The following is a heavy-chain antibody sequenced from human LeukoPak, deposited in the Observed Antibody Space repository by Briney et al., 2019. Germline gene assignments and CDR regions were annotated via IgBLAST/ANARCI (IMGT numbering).Heavy chain of an antibody. D-gene: IGHD3-10*01. CDR2: ISYTGST. V-gene: IGHV4-59*01. CDR1: GGSISPYF. Sequence: SETLSITCTVSGGSISPYFWSWMRQTPGKGLEWIGYISYTGSTNYNPALKSRVTISVDTSKNQFSLQLTSVTAADTAVYYCARDDYRGVTNFDPWGQGTLVTVSS. CDR3: ARDDYRGVTNFDP. J-gene: IGHJ5*02.